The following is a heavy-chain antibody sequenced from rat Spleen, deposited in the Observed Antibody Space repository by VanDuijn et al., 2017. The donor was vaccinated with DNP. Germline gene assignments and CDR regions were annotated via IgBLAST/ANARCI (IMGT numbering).Heavy chain of an antibody. J-gene: IGHJ2*01. Sequence: EVQLVESGGGLVQPGRSLKLSCVVSGFTFRNYYMAWVRQAPTKGLEWVATISSDGSDTYYRDSVKGRFTISRDNAKSTLYLQMDSLRSEDTATYYCAGRPPPTRGPFDYWGQGVTVTVSS. CDR1: GFTFRNYY. D-gene: IGHD1-4*01. V-gene: IGHV5-7*01. CDR2: ISSDGSDT. CDR3: AGRPPPTRGPFDY.